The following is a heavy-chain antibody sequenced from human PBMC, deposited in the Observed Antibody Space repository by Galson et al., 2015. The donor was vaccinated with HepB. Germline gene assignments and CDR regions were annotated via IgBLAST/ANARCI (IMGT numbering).Heavy chain of an antibody. V-gene: IGHV3-23*01. Sequence: SLRLSCAASGFTFNTYAMTWVRQAPGGGLEWVSTLGGSAVGTYYADSVKGRFTISRDNSKNTLYLQMNSLKVDDTAVYYCAKAGSGWYFFGDWGQGILVTVSS. CDR1: GFTFNTYA. CDR3: AKAGSGWYFFGD. CDR2: LGGSAVGT. D-gene: IGHD6-19*01. J-gene: IGHJ4*02.